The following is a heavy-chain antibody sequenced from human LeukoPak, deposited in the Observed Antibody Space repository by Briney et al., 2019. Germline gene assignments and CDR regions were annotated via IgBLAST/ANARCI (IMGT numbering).Heavy chain of an antibody. CDR1: GGTFSNYA. J-gene: IGHJ4*02. Sequence: SVKVSCKASGGTFSNYAINWVRQAPGQGLEWMGGIIPMFGTVKYAQKLQGRVTLRTDESTSTAYMELSSLTSEDTAVYYCVFDSSGYLSLSLPPYFDHWGQGTLVIVS. CDR2: IIPMFGTV. V-gene: IGHV1-69*05. D-gene: IGHD3-22*01. CDR3: VFDSSGYLSLSLPPYFDH.